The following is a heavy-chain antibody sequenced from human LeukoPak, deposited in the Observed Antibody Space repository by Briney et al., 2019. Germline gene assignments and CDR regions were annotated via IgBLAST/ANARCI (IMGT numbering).Heavy chain of an antibody. J-gene: IGHJ4*02. CDR3: TTDSGSYYVALDY. V-gene: IGHV3-15*01. CDR2: IKSKTDGGTT. CDR1: GFTFSNAW. D-gene: IGHD1-26*01. Sequence: GGSLRLSCAASGFTFSNAWMSWVRQAPGKGLEWVGRIKSKTDGGTTDYAAPVKGRFTISRDDSKNTLYLQMNSLKTEDTAVYYCTTDSGSYYVALDYWGQGTLVTVSS.